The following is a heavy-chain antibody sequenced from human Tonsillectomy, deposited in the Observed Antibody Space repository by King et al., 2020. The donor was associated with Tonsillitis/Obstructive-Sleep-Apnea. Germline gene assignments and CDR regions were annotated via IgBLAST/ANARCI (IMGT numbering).Heavy chain of an antibody. CDR2: INHSGGT. V-gene: IGHV4-34*01. CDR1: GGSFSGSY. D-gene: IGHD2-2*01. CDR3: ARDKIVVLSVAIPSYFDY. J-gene: IGHJ4*02. Sequence: VQLQQWGAGLLKPSETLSLTCAVYGGSFSGSYWSWIRQPPGKGLEWIGEINHSGGTNYNPSLKSSVAISLATSKNQFSLKLTSVTAADTAVYYCARDKIVVLSVAIPSYFDYWGQGTLVTVSS.